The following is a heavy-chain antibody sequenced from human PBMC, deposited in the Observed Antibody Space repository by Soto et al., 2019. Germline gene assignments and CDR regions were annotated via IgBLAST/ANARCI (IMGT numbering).Heavy chain of an antibody. Sequence: PSETLSLTCTVSGGSISSGGYYWSWIRQHPGKGLEWIGYIYYSGSTYYNPSLKSRVTISVDTSKNQFSLKLSSVTAADTAVYYCAGTRLLKRGYSGYDSRYYYYGMDVWGQGTTVTVSS. CDR2: IYYSGST. CDR3: AGTRLLKRGYSGYDSRYYYYGMDV. V-gene: IGHV4-31*03. CDR1: GGSISSGGYY. J-gene: IGHJ6*02. D-gene: IGHD5-12*01.